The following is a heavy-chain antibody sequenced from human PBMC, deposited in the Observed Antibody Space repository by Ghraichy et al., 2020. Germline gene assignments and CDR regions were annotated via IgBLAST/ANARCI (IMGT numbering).Heavy chain of an antibody. CDR2: IWYDGSNK. CDR1: GFTFSSYA. J-gene: IGHJ6*02. V-gene: IGHV3-33*01. Sequence: GSLRLSCAASGFTFSSYAMHWVRQAPGKGLEWVAVIWYDGSNKYYADSVKGRFTISRDNSKNTLYLQMNSLRGEDTAVHYCARDWKGMDVWGQGTTVTVSS. D-gene: IGHD1-1*01. CDR3: ARDWKGMDV.